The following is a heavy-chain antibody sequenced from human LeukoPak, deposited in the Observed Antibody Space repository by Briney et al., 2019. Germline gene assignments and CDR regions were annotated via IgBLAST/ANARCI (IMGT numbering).Heavy chain of an antibody. CDR2: ITSSSTYT. D-gene: IGHD6-19*01. Sequence: PGGSLRLSCAASGFSFSSYNMNWVRQTPGKGLEWISSITSSSTYTFYADSVKGRFTISRDNARNSLYLQMNSLRAEDTAVYYCARDCSDSRGWYSDYWGRGSLVTVSS. CDR1: GFSFSSYN. CDR3: ARDCSDSRGWYSDY. V-gene: IGHV3-21*01. J-gene: IGHJ4*02.